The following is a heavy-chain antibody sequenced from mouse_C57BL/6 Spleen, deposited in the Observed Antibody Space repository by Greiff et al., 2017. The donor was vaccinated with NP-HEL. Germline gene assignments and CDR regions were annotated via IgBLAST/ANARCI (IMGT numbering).Heavy chain of an antibody. CDR2: IYPGSGST. CDR1: GYPFTSYW. CDR3: ARDDGYDGAWFAY. Sequence: VQLHQPGAELVKPGASVKMSCKASGYPFTSYWITWVKQRPGPGLEWIGDIYPGSGSTNYNEKFKSKATLTVDTSSSTAYMQLSSLTSEDSAVYDCARDDGYDGAWFAYWGQGTLVTVSA. D-gene: IGHD2-2*01. V-gene: IGHV1-55*01. J-gene: IGHJ3*01.